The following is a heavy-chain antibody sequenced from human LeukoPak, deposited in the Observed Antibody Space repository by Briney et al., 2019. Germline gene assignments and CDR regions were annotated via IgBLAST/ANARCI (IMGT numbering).Heavy chain of an antibody. V-gene: IGHV4-4*07. D-gene: IGHD3-10*01. CDR1: GGSISSYY. Sequence: SETLSLTCTVSGGSISSYYWSWIRQPAGKGLEWIGRIYTSGSTNYNPSLKSRVTMSVDTSKNQFSLKLSSVTAADTAVYYCARLRITMVRGALSYWLDPWGQGTLVTVSS. J-gene: IGHJ5*02. CDR3: ARLRITMVRGALSYWLDP. CDR2: IYTSGST.